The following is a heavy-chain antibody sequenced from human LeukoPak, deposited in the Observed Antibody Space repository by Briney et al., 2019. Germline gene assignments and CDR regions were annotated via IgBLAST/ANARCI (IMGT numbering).Heavy chain of an antibody. CDR1: GFTFDDYA. CDR2: ISWNGGNI. J-gene: IGHJ3*02. CDR3: ARENFMATSGTTFDI. Sequence: GGSLRLSCAASGFTFDDYAMHWVRQPPGKGLEWVSGISWNGGNIDYADSVKGPFTISRDNAKNSLYLQMNSLRVEDTAVYYCARENFMATSGTTFDIWGQGTMVSVSS. D-gene: IGHD1-1*01. V-gene: IGHV3-9*01.